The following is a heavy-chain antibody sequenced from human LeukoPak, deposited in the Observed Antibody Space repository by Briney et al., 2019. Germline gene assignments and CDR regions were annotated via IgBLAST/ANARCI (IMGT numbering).Heavy chain of an antibody. D-gene: IGHD4-17*01. CDR2: IYSGGTT. V-gene: IGHV3-66*04. CDR1: GFTFSSYE. CDR3: ARHYGDYWVYYFYYMDV. Sequence: GGSLRLSCAASGFTFSSYEMNWVRQAPGKGLEWVSVIYSGGTTNYADSVKGRFIISRDSAKNTVYLQMNSLTADDTAVYYCARHYGDYWVYYFYYMDVWGKGTTVTISS. J-gene: IGHJ6*03.